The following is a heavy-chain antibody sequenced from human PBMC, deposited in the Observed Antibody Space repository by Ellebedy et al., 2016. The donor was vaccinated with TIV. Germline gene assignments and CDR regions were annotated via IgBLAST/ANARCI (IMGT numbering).Heavy chain of an antibody. CDR3: ARGVEMATTIYFDY. V-gene: IGHV3-48*04. D-gene: IGHD5-24*01. CDR1: GFTFSSYS. CDR2: ISSSSSTI. Sequence: GESLNISCAASGFTFSSYSMNWVRQAPGKGLEWVSYISSSSSTIYYADSVKGRFTISRDNAKNSLYLQMNSLRAEDTAVYYCARGVEMATTIYFDYWGQGTLVTVSS. J-gene: IGHJ4*02.